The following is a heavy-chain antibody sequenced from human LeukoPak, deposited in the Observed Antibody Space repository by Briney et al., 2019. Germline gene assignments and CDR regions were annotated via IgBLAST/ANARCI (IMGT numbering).Heavy chain of an antibody. CDR3: ARNASVVPRVMPEGLYFFAY. D-gene: IGHD2-15*01. CDR1: GSSINTGYY. V-gene: IGHV4-38-2*01. CDR2: IDNSWSI. J-gene: IGHJ4*02. Sequence: NSSETLSHTCAVSGSSINTGYYWGGILQSPGKGLEWIGSIDNSWSIYYNPSLNSRVTISVDTSKNQFSLKLTSVTAADTGVYYCARNASVVPRVMPEGLYFFAYWREGTLVTVSS.